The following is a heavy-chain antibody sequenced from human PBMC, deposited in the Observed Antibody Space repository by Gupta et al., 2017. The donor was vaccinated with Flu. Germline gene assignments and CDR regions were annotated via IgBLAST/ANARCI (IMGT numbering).Heavy chain of an antibody. V-gene: IGHV1-69*06. Sequence: QVQLVQSGAEVKKPGSSVKISCKASGGTFSSNAISWVRQAPGHGLEWMGGIIPKFETPNYAQKLQDRVTITADKSTSTAYMELSSLRSEDTAVYYCARDYDGTGTYYYYYFGMDVWGQGTTVTVSS. D-gene: IGHD3-22*01. CDR2: IIPKFETP. J-gene: IGHJ6*02. CDR3: ARDYDGTGTYYYYYFGMDV. CDR1: GGTFSSNA.